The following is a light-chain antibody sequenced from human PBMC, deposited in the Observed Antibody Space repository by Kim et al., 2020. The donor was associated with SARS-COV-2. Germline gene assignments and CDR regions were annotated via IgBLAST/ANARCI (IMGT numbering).Light chain of an antibody. CDR3: QQYNNWPIT. Sequence: EIVMTQSPPILSVSPGERATLSCRASQSVSGKLAWYQQKPGQAHRLLIYGASTRATDIPARFGGSGSGTEFTLTISSLQSEDFAVYYCQQYNNWPITFGQGTRLEIK. CDR1: QSVSGK. V-gene: IGKV3-15*01. CDR2: GAS. J-gene: IGKJ5*01.